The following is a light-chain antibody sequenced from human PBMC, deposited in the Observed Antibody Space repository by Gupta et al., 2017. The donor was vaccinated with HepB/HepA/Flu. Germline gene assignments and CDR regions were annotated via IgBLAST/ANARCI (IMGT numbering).Light chain of an antibody. CDR2: GAS. J-gene: IGKJ2*01. Sequence: EILMTQSPPTLSVSPGERATLSCRASQSVSSNLAWYQQKPGQAPRLLIYGASTRATGIPARFSGSGSGTEFTLTISSLQSEDFAVYYCQQYNNWPPYTFGQGTKLEIK. CDR1: QSVSSN. V-gene: IGKV3-15*01. CDR3: QQYNNWPPYT.